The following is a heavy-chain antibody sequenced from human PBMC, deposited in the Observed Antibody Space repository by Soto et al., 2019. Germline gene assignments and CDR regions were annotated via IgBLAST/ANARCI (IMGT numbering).Heavy chain of an antibody. CDR2: IRSEANSGTT. Sequence: PGGSLRLSCTGSGFTFGSYALSWVRQAPGKGLEWVGVIRSEANSGTTDYAASVKGRITISRDDSKSIAYMEINSLQTEDTAVYYCTRYYYESSGYYVYWGQGALVTVSS. V-gene: IGHV3-49*04. J-gene: IGHJ4*02. CDR1: GFTFGSYA. D-gene: IGHD3-22*01. CDR3: TRYYYESSGYYVY.